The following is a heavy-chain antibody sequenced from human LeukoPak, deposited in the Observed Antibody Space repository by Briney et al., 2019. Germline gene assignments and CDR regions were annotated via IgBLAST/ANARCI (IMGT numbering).Heavy chain of an antibody. CDR3: ARGFHRYNYDSGAYSVY. D-gene: IGHD3-22*01. CDR2: ISISSSTI. J-gene: IGHJ4*02. V-gene: IGHV3-48*01. Sequence: GGSLRLSCAASGFTFSSYSMNWVRQAPGKGLEWVSSISISSSTIYYAASVRGRFTISRDNAKNSLYLQMNSLRAEDTAVYYCARGFHRYNYDSGAYSVYWGQGTLVTVSS. CDR1: GFTFSSYS.